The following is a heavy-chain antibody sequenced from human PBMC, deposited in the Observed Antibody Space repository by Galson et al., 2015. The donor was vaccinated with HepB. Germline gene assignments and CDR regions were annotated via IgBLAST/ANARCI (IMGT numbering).Heavy chain of an antibody. Sequence: SLRLSCAASGFTFSDYYMSWIRQAPGKGLEWASHISSSGKTIYYTDSVKGRFTISRDNAKNSLYLQMNSLRVEDTAVYYCARVARRDTYYYGSGRYSYFDYWGQVTLVTVSS. V-gene: IGHV3-11*01. CDR2: ISSSGKTI. CDR3: ARVARRDTYYYGSGRYSYFDY. J-gene: IGHJ4*02. D-gene: IGHD3-10*01. CDR1: GFTFSDYY.